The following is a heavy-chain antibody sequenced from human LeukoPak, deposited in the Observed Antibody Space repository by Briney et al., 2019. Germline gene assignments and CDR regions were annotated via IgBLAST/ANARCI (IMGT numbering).Heavy chain of an antibody. CDR2: ISSSSSYI. Sequence: GGSLRLSCAASGFTFSSYSMNWVRQAPGKGLEWVSSISSSSSYIYYADSVKGRFTISRDNAKNSLYLEMDSLRAEDTAVYYCARVDAIDYSDYEANWFDPWGQGTLVTVSS. CDR1: GFTFSSYS. J-gene: IGHJ5*02. V-gene: IGHV3-21*01. D-gene: IGHD4-11*01. CDR3: ARVDAIDYSDYEANWFDP.